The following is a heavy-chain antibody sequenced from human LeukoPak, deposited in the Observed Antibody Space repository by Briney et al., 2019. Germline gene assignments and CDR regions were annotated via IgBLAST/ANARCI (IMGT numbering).Heavy chain of an antibody. J-gene: IGHJ5*02. D-gene: IGHD3-3*01. Sequence: SETLSLTCTVSGGSISSSSYYWGWIRQPPGKGLEWIGSIYYSGSTYYNPSLKSRVTISADTSKNQFSLKLSSVTAADTAVYYCARPARIFGVVIPRWFDPWGQGTLVTVSS. V-gene: IGHV4-39*01. CDR3: ARPARIFGVVIPRWFDP. CDR2: IYYSGST. CDR1: GGSISSSSYY.